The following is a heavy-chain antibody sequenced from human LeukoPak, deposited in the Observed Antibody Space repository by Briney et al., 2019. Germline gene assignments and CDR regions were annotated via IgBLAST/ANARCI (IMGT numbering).Heavy chain of an antibody. CDR2: ISTGSSYT. Sequence: GGSLRLSCAASGFTFSDYYMSWIRQAPGRGLEWVSYISTGSSYTNYADSVKGRFTISRDNAKNSLYLQMNSLRAEDTAVYYCARDRGTRHYYGMDVWGQGTTVIVSS. CDR3: ARDRGTRHYYGMDV. V-gene: IGHV3-11*06. D-gene: IGHD2-2*01. CDR1: GFTFSDYY. J-gene: IGHJ6*02.